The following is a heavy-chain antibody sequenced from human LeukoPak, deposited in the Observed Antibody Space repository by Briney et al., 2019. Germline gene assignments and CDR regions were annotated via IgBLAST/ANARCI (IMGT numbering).Heavy chain of an antibody. CDR1: GGSFSGYY. J-gene: IGHJ5*02. CDR2: INHSGST. D-gene: IGHD2-2*01. V-gene: IGHV4-34*01. Sequence: SETLSLTCAVYGGSFSGYYWSWIRQPPGKGLEWTGEINHSGSTNYNPSLKSRVTISVDTSKNQFSLKLSSVTAADTAVYYCARGRYCSSTSCRWDWFDPWGQGTLVTVSS. CDR3: ARGRYCSSTSCRWDWFDP.